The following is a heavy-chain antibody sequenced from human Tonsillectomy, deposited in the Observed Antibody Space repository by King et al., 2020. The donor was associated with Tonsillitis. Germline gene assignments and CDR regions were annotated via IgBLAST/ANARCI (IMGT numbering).Heavy chain of an antibody. CDR1: GFTFSSYG. CDR2: ISYDGSNK. CDR3: AKEGYGDQDDDAFDI. J-gene: IGHJ3*02. Sequence: VQLVESGGGVVQPGRSLRLSCAASGFTFSSYGMHWVRQAPGKGLEWVAVISYDGSNKYYADSVKGRFTISRDNSKNTLYLQMNSLRAEDTAVYYCAKEGYGDQDDDAFDIWGLGTMVTVSS. V-gene: IGHV3-30*18. D-gene: IGHD4-17*01.